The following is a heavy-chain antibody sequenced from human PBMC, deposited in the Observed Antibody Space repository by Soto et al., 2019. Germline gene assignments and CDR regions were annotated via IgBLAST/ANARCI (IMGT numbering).Heavy chain of an antibody. CDR3: AKVLAYCGGDCYSAFDY. Sequence: GESLKISCAASGFTFSSYAMSWVRQAPGKGLEWVSAISGSGGSTYYADSVKGRFTISRDNSKNTLYLQMNSLRAEDTAVYYCAKVLAYCGGDCYSAFDYWGQGTLVTVSS. V-gene: IGHV3-23*01. D-gene: IGHD2-21*01. CDR1: GFTFSSYA. CDR2: ISGSGGST. J-gene: IGHJ4*02.